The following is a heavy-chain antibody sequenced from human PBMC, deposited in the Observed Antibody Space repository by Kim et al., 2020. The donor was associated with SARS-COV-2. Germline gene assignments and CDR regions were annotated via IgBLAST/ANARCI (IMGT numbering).Heavy chain of an antibody. CDR3: ARDTPDIVVVPAADISPSGDAFDI. CDR1: GYTFTSYA. D-gene: IGHD2-2*01. Sequence: ASVKVSCKASGYTFTSYAMNWVRQAPGQGLEWMGWINTNTGNPTYAQGFTGRFVFSLDTSVSTAYLQISSLKAEDTAVYYCARDTPDIVVVPAADISPSGDAFDIWGQGTMVTVSS. J-gene: IGHJ3*02. V-gene: IGHV7-4-1*02. CDR2: INTNTGNP.